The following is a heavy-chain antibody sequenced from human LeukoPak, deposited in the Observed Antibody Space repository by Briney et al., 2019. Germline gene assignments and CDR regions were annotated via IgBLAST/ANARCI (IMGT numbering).Heavy chain of an antibody. D-gene: IGHD6-19*01. J-gene: IGHJ4*02. CDR3: ALLAVASDSDY. Sequence: PGGSLRLSCAVSGFPFSINEMNWVRQAPGMGLEWVSNIGSSGTTIYYADSVKGRFSISRDNAKSSLYLQMNSLRVEDTAVYYCALLAVASDSDYWGQGALVTVSS. CDR2: IGSSGTTI. V-gene: IGHV3-48*03. CDR1: GFPFSINE.